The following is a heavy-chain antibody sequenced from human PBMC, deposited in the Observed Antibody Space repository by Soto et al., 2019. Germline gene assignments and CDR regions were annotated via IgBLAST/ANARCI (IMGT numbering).Heavy chain of an antibody. Sequence: SQTLSLTCGISGDSVSSNSAAWNWLRQSPSRGLEWLGRTYYRSKWYNAYAVSVESRITINPDTSKNHFSLQLNFVTPEDTAVYFCARGEQYSGRIFDYWGQGTLVTVSS. V-gene: IGHV6-1*01. CDR2: TYYRSKWYN. CDR3: ARGEQYSGRIFDY. CDR1: GDSVSSNSAA. D-gene: IGHD1-26*01. J-gene: IGHJ4*02.